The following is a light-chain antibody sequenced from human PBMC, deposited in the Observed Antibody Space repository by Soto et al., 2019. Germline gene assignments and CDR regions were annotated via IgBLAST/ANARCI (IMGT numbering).Light chain of an antibody. CDR2: DAS. Sequence: DSQMTQSPSTLSASVGDTVTITCRASQSISHFLAWYQQKPGKVPKLLIYDASNLGSGVPSRFSGSGSGTDFTLTISGLQPDDFTTYYCQQYTSYSRAFGQGTKVDTK. V-gene: IGKV1-5*01. CDR1: QSISHF. J-gene: IGKJ1*01. CDR3: QQYTSYSRA.